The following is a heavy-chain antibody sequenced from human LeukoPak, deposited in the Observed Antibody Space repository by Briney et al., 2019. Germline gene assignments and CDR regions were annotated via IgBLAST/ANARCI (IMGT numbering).Heavy chain of an antibody. CDR3: ARDLSVNAFDI. Sequence: SETLSLTCTVSGDSISSGNYWGWIRQPPGKGLEWIGSIFHTGSTYFNLSLKSRVTISVDTSKNQFSLRLTSVTAADTAVYFCARDLSVNAFDIWGQGTLVTVSS. D-gene: IGHD2/OR15-2a*01. J-gene: IGHJ3*02. V-gene: IGHV4-38-2*02. CDR2: IFHTGST. CDR1: GDSISSGNY.